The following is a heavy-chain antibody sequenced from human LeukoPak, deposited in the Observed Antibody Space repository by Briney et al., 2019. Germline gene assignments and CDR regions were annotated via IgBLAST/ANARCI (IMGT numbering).Heavy chain of an antibody. CDR1: GGPISSSSYY. CDR2: IYYSGST. Sequence: SETLSLTCTVSGGPISSSSYYWGWIRQPPGKGLEWIGSIYYSGSTYYNPSLKSRVTISVDTSKNQFSLKLSSVTAADTAVYYCVRASVESGGAFDIWGQGTMVTVSS. V-gene: IGHV4-39*07. J-gene: IGHJ3*02. D-gene: IGHD2-15*01. CDR3: VRASVESGGAFDI.